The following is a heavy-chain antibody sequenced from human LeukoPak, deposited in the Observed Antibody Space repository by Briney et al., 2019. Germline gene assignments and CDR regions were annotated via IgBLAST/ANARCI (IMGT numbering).Heavy chain of an antibody. J-gene: IGHJ4*02. CDR3: ARLPGHSSGWYSVFAFDY. CDR1: GFTFSSYG. D-gene: IGHD6-19*01. CDR2: IWYDGSNK. V-gene: IGHV3-33*01. Sequence: GGSLRLSCAASGFTFSSYGMHWVRQAPGKGLEWVAVIWYDGSNKYYADSVKGRFTISRDNSKNTLYLQMNSLRAEDTAVYYCARLPGHSSGWYSVFAFDYWGQGTLVTVSS.